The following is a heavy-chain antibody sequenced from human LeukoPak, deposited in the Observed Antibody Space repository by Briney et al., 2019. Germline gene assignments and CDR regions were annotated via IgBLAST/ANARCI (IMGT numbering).Heavy chain of an antibody. CDR1: GGSISSYY. CDR2: IYYSGST. V-gene: IGHV4-59*01. CDR3: ARATSYSDTSVYVGFAWHFDL. Sequence: KPSETLSLACTVSGGSISSYYWSWIRQPPGKGLEWIGYIYYSGSTTYNPSLKSRVTVSVDTSRNQFSLKLSSVTAADTAVYYCARATSYSDTSVYVGFAWHFDLWGRGTLVTVSS. D-gene: IGHD3-22*01. J-gene: IGHJ2*01.